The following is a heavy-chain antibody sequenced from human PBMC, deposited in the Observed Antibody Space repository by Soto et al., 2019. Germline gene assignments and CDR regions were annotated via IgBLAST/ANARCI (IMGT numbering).Heavy chain of an antibody. Sequence: QVQLVESGGGVVQPGRSLRLSCAASGFTFSSYAMHWVRQAPGKVLEWVAVISYDGSNKYYSDSVKGRFTISRDNSKNPLYLQMNSLRAEATAVYYCARGYCSGGSCYSGPSDTYFDYWGQGTLVTVSS. D-gene: IGHD2-15*01. CDR2: ISYDGSNK. CDR3: ARGYCSGGSCYSGPSDTYFDY. J-gene: IGHJ4*02. CDR1: GFTFSSYA. V-gene: IGHV3-30-3*01.